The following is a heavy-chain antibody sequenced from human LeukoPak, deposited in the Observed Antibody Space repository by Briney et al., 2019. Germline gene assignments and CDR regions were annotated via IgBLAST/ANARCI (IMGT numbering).Heavy chain of an antibody. CDR1: GYTFTGYY. D-gene: IGHD5-12*01. V-gene: IGHV1-46*01. Sequence: GASVKVSCKASGYTFTGYYMHWVRQAPGQGLEWMGIINPSGGSTSYAQRFQGRVTMTRDTSTSTVYMELSSLRSEDTAVYYCASGGGYDSRYYYYYGMDVWGQGTTVTVSS. CDR3: ASGGGYDSRYYYYYGMDV. J-gene: IGHJ6*02. CDR2: INPSGGST.